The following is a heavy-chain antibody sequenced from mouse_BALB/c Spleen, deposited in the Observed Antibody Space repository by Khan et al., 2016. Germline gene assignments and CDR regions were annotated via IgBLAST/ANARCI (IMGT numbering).Heavy chain of an antibody. Sequence: VQLQQSGPELVKPGASVKMSCKASAYTFTTYVMHWVKQKPGQGLEWIGYIHPYNDGTKYNEKFKGKATLTSDNSSSTAYMELSSLTSEDSAVYYCARGYYGSRYIFDYWGQGTTLTVSS. CDR2: IHPYNDGT. CDR3: ARGYYGSRYIFDY. V-gene: IGHV1S136*01. CDR1: AYTFTTYV. D-gene: IGHD1-1*01. J-gene: IGHJ2*01.